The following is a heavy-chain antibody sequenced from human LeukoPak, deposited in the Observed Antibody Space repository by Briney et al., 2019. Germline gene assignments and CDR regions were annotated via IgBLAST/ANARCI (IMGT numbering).Heavy chain of an antibody. V-gene: IGHV3-74*01. J-gene: IGHJ4*02. CDR1: EFTFSSYW. D-gene: IGHD3-10*01. Sequence: GGSLRLSCAASEFTFSSYWMHWVRQAPGKGLVWVSRINSDGSITNSADSVKGRFTISRDNAKNTQYLQMNSLRAEDTAIYYCTRGGVDYWGQGTLVTVSS. CDR3: TRGGVDY. CDR2: INSDGSIT.